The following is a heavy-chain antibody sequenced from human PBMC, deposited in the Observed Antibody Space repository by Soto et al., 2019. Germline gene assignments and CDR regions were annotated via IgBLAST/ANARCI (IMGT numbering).Heavy chain of an antibody. CDR2: ISGSGAIT. CDR3: ATSWYENWFDP. CDR1: GFTFSSYA. V-gene: IGHV3-23*01. J-gene: IGHJ5*02. Sequence: EVQLLESEGGLVQPGGSLRLSCAASGFTFSSYAMNWVRQAPGKGLEWVSTISGSGAITYYADSVKGRFTISRDNSKNTLFLQMNSLRAEDTAIFYCATSWYENWFDPWGQGTLVTVSS. D-gene: IGHD6-13*01.